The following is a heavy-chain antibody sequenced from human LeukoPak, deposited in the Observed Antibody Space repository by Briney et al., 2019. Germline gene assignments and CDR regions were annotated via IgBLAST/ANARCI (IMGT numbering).Heavy chain of an antibody. CDR2: ISSSGSTI. CDR1: GFTFSDYY. Sequence: GGSLRLSCAASGFTFSDYYMSWIRQAPGKGLEWVSYISSSGSTIYYADSVKGRFTISRDNAKNSLYLQMNSLRAGDTAVYYCARSGYSSSWYSPVYYYCMDVWGKGTTVTVSS. D-gene: IGHD6-13*01. J-gene: IGHJ6*03. CDR3: ARSGYSSSWYSPVYYYCMDV. V-gene: IGHV3-11*01.